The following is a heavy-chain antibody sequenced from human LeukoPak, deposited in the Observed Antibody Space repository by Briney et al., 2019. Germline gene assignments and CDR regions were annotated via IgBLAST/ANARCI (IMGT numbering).Heavy chain of an antibody. CDR3: ARDPTRITIFGADIEGNWFDP. CDR2: IYTSGST. CDR1: GGSISSYY. J-gene: IGHJ5*02. V-gene: IGHV4-4*07. D-gene: IGHD3-3*01. Sequence: PETLSLTCTVSGGSISSYYWSWIRQPAGKGLEWIGRIYTSGSTNYNPSLESRVTMSVDTSKNQFSLKLSSVTAADTAVYYCARDPTRITIFGADIEGNWFDPWGQGTLVTVSS.